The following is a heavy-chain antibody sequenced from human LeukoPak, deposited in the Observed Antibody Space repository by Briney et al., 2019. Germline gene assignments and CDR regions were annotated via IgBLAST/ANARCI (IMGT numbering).Heavy chain of an antibody. D-gene: IGHD3-22*01. Sequence: ASVTVSCKASGYTFTSYAMNWVRQAPGQGLEWMGWINTNTENPTYAQGFTGRFVFSLDTSVSTAYLQISSLKAEDTAVYYCASHAYYYDSSGYGDYWGQGTLVTVSS. CDR3: ASHAYYYDSSGYGDY. CDR2: INTNTENP. CDR1: GYTFTSYA. J-gene: IGHJ4*02. V-gene: IGHV7-4-1*02.